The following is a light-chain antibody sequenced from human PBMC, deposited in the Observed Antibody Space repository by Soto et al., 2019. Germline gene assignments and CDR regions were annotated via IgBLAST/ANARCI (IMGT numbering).Light chain of an antibody. CDR2: GAS. J-gene: IGKJ2*01. Sequence: EIVLTQSPGTLSLSPGERATLSCRASQSVKSSYLAWYQQKPGQAPRLLIYGASSRATGIPDRFSGSGSGTDFTLPISRLEPDDFAVYYCQQYGSSLYTFGQGTKLEIK. CDR3: QQYGSSLYT. V-gene: IGKV3-20*01. CDR1: QSVKSSY.